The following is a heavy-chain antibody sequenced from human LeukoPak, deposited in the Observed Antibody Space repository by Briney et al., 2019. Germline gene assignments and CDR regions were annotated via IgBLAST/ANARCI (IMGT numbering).Heavy chain of an antibody. V-gene: IGHV4-59*11. CDR3: ARDIVVVPGSMDV. D-gene: IGHD2-2*01. CDR1: GGSISSHY. J-gene: IGHJ6*03. CDR2: IYYSGST. Sequence: KPSETLSLTCTVSGGSISSHYWSWIRQPPGKGLEWIGYIYYSGSTNYNPSLKSRVTISVDTSKNQFSLKLSSVTAADTAVYYCARDIVVVPGSMDVWGKGTKVTVSS.